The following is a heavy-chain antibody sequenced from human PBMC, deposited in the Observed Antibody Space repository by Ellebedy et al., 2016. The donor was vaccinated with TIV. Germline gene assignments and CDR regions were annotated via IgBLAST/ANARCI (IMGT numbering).Heavy chain of an antibody. V-gene: IGHV1-69*13. J-gene: IGHJ6*02. CDR3: ARDRGYSYGSRWGGMDV. CDR2: IIPIFGTA. D-gene: IGHD5-18*01. Sequence: AASVKVSCKASGGTFSSYAISWVRQAPGQGLEWMGGIIPIFGTANYAQKFQGRVTSTADESTSTAYMELSSLRSEDTAVYYCARDRGYSYGSRWGGMDVWGQGTTVTVSS. CDR1: GGTFSSYA.